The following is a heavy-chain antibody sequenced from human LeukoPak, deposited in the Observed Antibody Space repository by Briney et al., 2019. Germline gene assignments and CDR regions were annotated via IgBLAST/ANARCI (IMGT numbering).Heavy chain of an antibody. V-gene: IGHV3-74*01. Sequence: PGGSLRLSCAASGFTFSSYGMHWVRQAPGKGLVWVSRINSDGSSTSYADSVKGRFTISRDNAKSTLYLQMNSLRVEDTAVYYCARGYSSSWYNWFDPWGQGTLVTVSS. CDR2: INSDGSST. D-gene: IGHD6-13*01. J-gene: IGHJ5*02. CDR1: GFTFSSYG. CDR3: ARGYSSSWYNWFDP.